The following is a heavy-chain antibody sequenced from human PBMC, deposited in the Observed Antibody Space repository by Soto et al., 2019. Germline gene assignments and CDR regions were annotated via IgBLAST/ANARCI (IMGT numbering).Heavy chain of an antibody. CDR1: GYTFTGYY. CDR2: INPNSGGT. J-gene: IGHJ4*02. V-gene: IGHV1-2*04. D-gene: IGHD6-19*01. Sequence: ASVKVSCKASGYTFTGYYMHWVRQAPGQGLEWMGWINPNSGGTNYAQKFQGWVTMTRDTSISTAYMELSRLRSDDTAVYYCATSRVSIAVAGETEYYFDYWGQGTLVTVSS. CDR3: ATSRVSIAVAGETEYYFDY.